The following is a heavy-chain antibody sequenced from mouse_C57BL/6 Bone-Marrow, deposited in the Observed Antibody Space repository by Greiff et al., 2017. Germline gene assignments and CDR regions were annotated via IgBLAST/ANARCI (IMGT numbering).Heavy chain of an antibody. CDR1: GYTFTNYW. CDR3: AKYALYGNYDY. D-gene: IGHD2-1*01. CDR2: IFPGGGYT. V-gene: IGHV1-63*01. J-gene: IGHJ2*01. Sequence: QVQLQQSGAELVRPGTSVKMSCKASGYTFTNYWIGWAKQRPGHGLEWIGDIFPGGGYTNYNEKFKGKATLTADTSSNTSYMQFSSLTSGDSAIYYCAKYALYGNYDYWGQGTTLTVSS.